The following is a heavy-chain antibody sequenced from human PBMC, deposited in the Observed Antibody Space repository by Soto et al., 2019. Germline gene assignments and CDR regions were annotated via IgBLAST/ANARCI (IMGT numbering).Heavy chain of an antibody. J-gene: IGHJ4*01. CDR1: GFSFSSYT. Sequence: GGSLRLSCAASGFSFSSYTMAWVRQAPGKGLEWVSSISGSGGSPSYADSVRGRFIISRDNPRNTVSLQMNRLRAEDTATYYCAKARCTGDTCFVPDYWGHGRLVTSPQ. D-gene: IGHD2-8*02. CDR3: AKARCTGDTCFVPDY. CDR2: ISGSGGSP. V-gene: IGHV3-23*01.